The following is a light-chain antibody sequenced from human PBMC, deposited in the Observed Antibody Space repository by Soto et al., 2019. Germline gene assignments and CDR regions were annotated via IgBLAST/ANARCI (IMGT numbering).Light chain of an antibody. CDR2: DVT. Sequence: QSALTQPASVSGSPGESVTISCSGTSSDVGGYHYVSWYQHHPGKAPKLMIFDVTVRPSGVSNRFSGSKSGNTASLTISGLQPEDEADYYCSSYTGSSTSVVFGGGTKVTVL. J-gene: IGLJ2*01. V-gene: IGLV2-14*03. CDR1: SSDVGGYHY. CDR3: SSYTGSSTSVV.